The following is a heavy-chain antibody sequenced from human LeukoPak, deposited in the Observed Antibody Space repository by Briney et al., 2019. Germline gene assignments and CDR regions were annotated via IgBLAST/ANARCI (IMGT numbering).Heavy chain of an antibody. CDR1: GYTFTSYY. J-gene: IGHJ3*02. V-gene: IGHV1-2*02. Sequence: ASVKVSCKASGYTFTSYYMHWVRQAPGQGPEWMWWINPNSGGTNYAQKFQGRVTMTRDTSISTAYMELSRLRSDDTAVYYCARMYSSSRGDAFDIWGQGTMVTVSS. CDR3: ARMYSSSRGDAFDI. D-gene: IGHD6-6*01. CDR2: INPNSGGT.